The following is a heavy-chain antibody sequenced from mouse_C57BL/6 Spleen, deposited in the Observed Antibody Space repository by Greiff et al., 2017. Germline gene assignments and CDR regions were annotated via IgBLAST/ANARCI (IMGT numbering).Heavy chain of an antibody. CDR2: SRNKANDYTT. Sequence: DVMLVESGGGLVQSGRSLRLSCATSGFTFSDFYMEWVRQAPGKGLEWIAASRNKANDYTTEYSASVKGRFIVSRDTSQSILYLQMNALRAEDTAIYYCARDQNGNYGRFGAMDYWGQGTSVTVSS. CDR1: GFTFSDFY. D-gene: IGHD2-1*01. CDR3: ARDQNGNYGRFGAMDY. J-gene: IGHJ4*01. V-gene: IGHV7-1*01.